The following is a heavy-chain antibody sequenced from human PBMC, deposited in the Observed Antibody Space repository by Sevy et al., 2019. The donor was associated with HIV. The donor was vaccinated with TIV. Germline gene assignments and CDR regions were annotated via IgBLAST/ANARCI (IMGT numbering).Heavy chain of an antibody. CDR1: GYTFTTYD. J-gene: IGHJ6*02. D-gene: IGHD3-3*01. Sequence: ASVKVSCAAFGYTFTTYDINWVLQAPGQGLEWMGWMSPNTGATGFEQKFQGRVTLTRNKSITTAYMELSSLTYEDTSIYYCARGGNGDFWSYEYYYYGLDVWGQGTTVTVSS. CDR2: MSPNTGAT. V-gene: IGHV1-8*01. CDR3: ARGGNGDFWSYEYYYYGLDV.